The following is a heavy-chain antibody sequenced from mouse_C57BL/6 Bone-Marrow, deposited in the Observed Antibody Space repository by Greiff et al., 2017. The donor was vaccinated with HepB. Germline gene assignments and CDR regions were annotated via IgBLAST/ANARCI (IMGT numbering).Heavy chain of an antibody. CDR2: ISSGGSYT. D-gene: IGHD3-2*02. CDR1: GFTFSSYG. Sequence: EVQRVESGGDLVKPGGSLKLSCAASGFTFSSYGMSWVRQTPDKRLEWVATISSGGSYTYYPDSVKGRFTISRDNAKNTLYLQMSSLKSEDTAMYYCARPPIPLDFSQAWFAYWGQGTLVTVSA. J-gene: IGHJ3*01. CDR3: ARPPIPLDFSQAWFAY. V-gene: IGHV5-6*01.